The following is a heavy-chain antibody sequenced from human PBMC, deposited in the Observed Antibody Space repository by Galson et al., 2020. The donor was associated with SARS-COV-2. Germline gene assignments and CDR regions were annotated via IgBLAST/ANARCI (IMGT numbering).Heavy chain of an antibody. D-gene: IGHD2-15*01. CDR1: GYNFATYW. J-gene: IGHJ4*02. CDR3: ARLGMGRSYGAADY. CDR2: ISPGGSTS. V-gene: IGHV5-51*01. Sequence: GESLKISCQGSGYNFATYWIGWVRQMPGEGLEWMGLISPGGSTSRYSPSFQGQITISADKSINTTYLQWSSLKASDTAMYYCARLGMGRSYGAADYWGQGTLITVSS.